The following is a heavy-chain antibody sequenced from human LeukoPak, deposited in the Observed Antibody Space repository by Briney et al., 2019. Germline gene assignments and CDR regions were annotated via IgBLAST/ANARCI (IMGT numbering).Heavy chain of an antibody. CDR2: ISVYNGNT. CDR3: ARQGSIAVAADY. D-gene: IGHD6-19*01. Sequence: ASVKVSCKASGYTFTRYAMNWVRQAPGQGLEWMGWISVYNGNTNYAQKLQGRVTMTTDTSSSTAYMELRSLRSDDTAVYYCARQGSIAVAADYWGQGTLVTVSS. J-gene: IGHJ4*02. V-gene: IGHV1-18*01. CDR1: GYTFTRYA.